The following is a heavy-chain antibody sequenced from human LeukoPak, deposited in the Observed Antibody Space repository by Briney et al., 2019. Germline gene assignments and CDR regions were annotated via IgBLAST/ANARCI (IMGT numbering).Heavy chain of an antibody. CDR1: GYTFTGYY. D-gene: IGHD3/OR15-3a*01. V-gene: IGHV1-2*02. CDR2: INPNSGGT. Sequence: ASVKVSCKASGYTFTGYYMHWVRQAPGQGLEWMGWINPNSGGTNYAQKFQGRVTMTRDTSISTAYMELSRLRSDDTAVYYCARALDGSQRDAFDIWGQGTMVTVSS. CDR3: ARALDGSQRDAFDI. J-gene: IGHJ3*02.